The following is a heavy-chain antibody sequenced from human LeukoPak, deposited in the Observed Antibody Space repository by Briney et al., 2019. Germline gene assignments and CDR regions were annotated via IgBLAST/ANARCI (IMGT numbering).Heavy chain of an antibody. CDR3: ARVKGPTLYYYMDV. CDR2: IIPIFGTA. Sequence: TVKVSCKASGGTFSSYAISWVRQAPGQGLEWMGGIIPIFGTANYAQKFQGRVTITADESTSTAYMELSSLRSEDTAVYYCARVKGPTLYYYMDVWGKGTTVTVSS. D-gene: IGHD1-1*01. V-gene: IGHV1-69*13. CDR1: GGTFSSYA. J-gene: IGHJ6*03.